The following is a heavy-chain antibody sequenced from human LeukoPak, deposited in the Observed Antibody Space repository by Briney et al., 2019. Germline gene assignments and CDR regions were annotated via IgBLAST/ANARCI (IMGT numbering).Heavy chain of an antibody. V-gene: IGHV4-61*02. CDR1: GDSISRRSFY. Sequence: SETLSLTCSVSGDSISRRSFYWTCIRQPAGRGLEWSGSVYSTRTPNYHPSLKSRVTMSVDTSKNQFSLTLNSVTAADTALYFCARGLQERDIIRGFDFWGPGILVTVSS. D-gene: IGHD3-10*01. CDR2: VYSTRTP. J-gene: IGHJ4*01. CDR3: ARGLQERDIIRGFDF.